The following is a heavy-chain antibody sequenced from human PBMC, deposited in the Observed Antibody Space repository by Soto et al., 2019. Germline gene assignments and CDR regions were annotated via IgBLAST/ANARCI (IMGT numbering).Heavy chain of an antibody. CDR3: ARNGIWAYYFDY. Sequence: PSETLSLTCTVSGGSISSYYWSWIRQPPGKGLEWIGHIYYSGSTNYNPSLKSRVTISVDTSKNQFSLKLSSVTAADTAVYYCARNGIWAYYFDYWGQGTLVTVSS. J-gene: IGHJ4*02. CDR1: GGSISSYY. V-gene: IGHV4-59*01. D-gene: IGHD7-27*01. CDR2: IYYSGST.